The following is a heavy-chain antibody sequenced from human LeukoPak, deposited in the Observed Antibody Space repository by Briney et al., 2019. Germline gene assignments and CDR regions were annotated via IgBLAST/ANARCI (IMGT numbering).Heavy chain of an antibody. V-gene: IGHV4-34*01. J-gene: IGHJ3*02. Sequence: SETLSLTCAVYGGSFSGYYWSWIRQPPGKGLEWIGEINHSGSTNYNPSLKSRVTISVDTSRNQFSLKLSSVTAADTAVYYCARARYYDSSGYPVDAFDIWGQGTMVTVSS. CDR3: ARARYYDSSGYPVDAFDI. CDR2: INHSGST. CDR1: GGSFSGYY. D-gene: IGHD3-22*01.